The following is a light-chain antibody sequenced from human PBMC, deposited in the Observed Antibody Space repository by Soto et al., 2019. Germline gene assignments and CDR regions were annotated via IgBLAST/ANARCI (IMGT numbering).Light chain of an antibody. Sequence: QSVLTQPASVSGSPGQSITISCTGTSSDVGGYNYVSWYQQHPGKAPKLMIYDVSNRPSGVSNRFSGSKSGNTASLTISGLQAEDEADYYCSSYTSSSVVFVGGTQLTVL. CDR2: DVS. CDR3: SSYTSSSVV. J-gene: IGLJ2*01. V-gene: IGLV2-14*01. CDR1: SSDVGGYNY.